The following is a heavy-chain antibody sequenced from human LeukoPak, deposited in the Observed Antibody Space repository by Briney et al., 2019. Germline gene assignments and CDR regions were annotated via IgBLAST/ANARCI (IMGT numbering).Heavy chain of an antibody. CDR2: INSDGSWT. Sequence: PGGSLRLSCAVSGFNFRDHWMDWVRQAPGKGLVWVSHINSDGSWTSYADSVKGRFTISKDNAKNTVYLQMNSLRAEDTAVYYCTTVDSSGWYETDYWGQGTLVTVSS. D-gene: IGHD6-19*01. CDR1: GFNFRDHW. J-gene: IGHJ4*02. CDR3: TTVDSSGWYETDY. V-gene: IGHV3-74*01.